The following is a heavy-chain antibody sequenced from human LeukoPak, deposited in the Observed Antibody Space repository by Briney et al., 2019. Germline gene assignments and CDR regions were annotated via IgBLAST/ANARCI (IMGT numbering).Heavy chain of an antibody. CDR2: ISAYNGNT. D-gene: IGHD2-2*01. J-gene: IGHJ4*02. V-gene: IGHV1-18*04. CDR1: GYTFTSYG. Sequence: APVKVSCKASGYTFTSYGISWVRQAPGQGLEWMGWISAYNGNTNYAQKFQGRVTMTTDTSTSTAYMELRSLRSDDTAVYYCARGRYCSSTSCYPARYWGQGTLVTVSS. CDR3: ARGRYCSSTSCYPARY.